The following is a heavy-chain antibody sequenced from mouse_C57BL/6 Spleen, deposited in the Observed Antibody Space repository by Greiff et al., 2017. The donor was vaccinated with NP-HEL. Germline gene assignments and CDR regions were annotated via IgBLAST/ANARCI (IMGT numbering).Heavy chain of an antibody. CDR1: GYTFTDYN. Sequence: VQLQQSGPELMKPGASVKIPCKASGYTFTDYNMDWVKQSHGKSLEWIGDINPNNGGTIYNQKFKGKATLTVDKSSSTAYMELRSLTSEDTAVYYCARRTTVVAKYFDVWGTGTTVTVSS. CDR3: ARRTTVVAKYFDV. J-gene: IGHJ1*03. D-gene: IGHD1-1*01. V-gene: IGHV1-18*01. CDR2: INPNNGGT.